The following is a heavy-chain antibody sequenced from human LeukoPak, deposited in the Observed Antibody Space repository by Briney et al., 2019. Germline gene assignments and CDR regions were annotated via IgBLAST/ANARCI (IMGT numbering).Heavy chain of an antibody. V-gene: IGHV6-1*01. CDR1: GDSVSSNSAA. CDR2: TYYRSKWYN. J-gene: IGHJ4*02. D-gene: IGHD6-19*01. CDR3: ARSTYSSGPVDY. Sequence: SQTLSLTCAISGDSVSSNSAAWNWIRQSPSRGLEWLGRTYYRSKWYNDYAVSVKSRITINPDTSKNQFSLQLSSVTAADTAVYYCARSTYSSGPVDYWGQGTLVTVSS.